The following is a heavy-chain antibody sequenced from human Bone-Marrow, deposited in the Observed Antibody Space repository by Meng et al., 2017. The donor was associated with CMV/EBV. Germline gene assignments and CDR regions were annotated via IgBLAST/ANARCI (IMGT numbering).Heavy chain of an antibody. CDR2: MNPNSGNT. CDR3: ARGGRGPRRLGYCTNGVCSICDY. CDR1: GYTFTSYD. D-gene: IGHD2-8*01. V-gene: IGHV1-8*03. Sequence: ASVKVSCKPSGYTFTSYDINWVRQATGQGLEWMGWMNPNSGNTGYAQKFQGRVTITRNTSISTAYMELSSLRSEDTAVYYCARGGRGPRRLGYCTNGVCSICDYWGQGTLVTVTS. J-gene: IGHJ4*02.